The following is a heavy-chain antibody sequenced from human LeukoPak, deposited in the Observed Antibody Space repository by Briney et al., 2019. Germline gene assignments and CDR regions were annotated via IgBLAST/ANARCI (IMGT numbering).Heavy chain of an antibody. D-gene: IGHD6-19*01. Sequence: PGRSLRLSCTTSGFTFGDYAMSWVRQAPGKGLEWVGFIRSKAYGGTTEYAASVKGRFTISREDYKSIAYLQMNSLKTEDTAVYYCIRERSGSGWDYWGQGTLVTVSS. CDR2: IRSKAYGGTT. CDR3: IRERSGSGWDY. CDR1: GFTFGDYA. V-gene: IGHV3-49*04. J-gene: IGHJ4*02.